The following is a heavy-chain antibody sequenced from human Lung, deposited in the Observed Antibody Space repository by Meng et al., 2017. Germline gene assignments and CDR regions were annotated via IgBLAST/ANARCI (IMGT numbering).Heavy chain of an antibody. J-gene: IGHJ4*02. CDR3: ARGTPGRSYSDY. Sequence: QVQPVQSGPEVKKPGAPVKVSCKASDYTFTGYGVSWVRQAPGQGLEWMAWLGAHDGDTSHAPKFQGRVTVSADRPTATAYMELRSLRPDDTAVYYCARGTPGRSYSDYWGQGTLVTVSS. CDR1: DYTFTGYG. CDR2: LGAHDGDT. V-gene: IGHV1-18*01. D-gene: IGHD3-10*01.